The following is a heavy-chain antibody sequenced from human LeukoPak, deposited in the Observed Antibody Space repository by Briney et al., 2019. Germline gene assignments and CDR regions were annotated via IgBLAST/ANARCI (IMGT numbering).Heavy chain of an antibody. CDR1: GGTFSNHA. D-gene: IGHD1-26*01. CDR3: ARAWVVGVPGCDY. CDR2: IIPIFGTA. J-gene: IGHJ4*02. Sequence: SVKVSCKASGGTFSNHAINWVRQAPGQGLEWMGGIIPIFGTAHYAQKLQGRVTMTTDTSTSTAYMELRSLRSDDTAVYYCARAWVVGVPGCDYWGQGTLVTVSS. V-gene: IGHV1-69*05.